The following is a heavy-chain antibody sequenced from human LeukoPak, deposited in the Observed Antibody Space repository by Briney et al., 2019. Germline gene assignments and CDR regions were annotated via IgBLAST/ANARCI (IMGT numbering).Heavy chain of an antibody. D-gene: IGHD1-14*01. CDR3: ARVFRRWFDS. V-gene: IGHV1-69*05. Sequence: GASVKVSCKASGGTFSTYAIVWVRQAPGQGLEWMGGIIPIFGSANYAQKFQGRVTITTDESTSTAYMELSSLRSEDTVVYYCARVFRRWFDSWGQGTLVTVSS. CDR2: IIPIFGSA. CDR1: GGTFSTYA. J-gene: IGHJ5*01.